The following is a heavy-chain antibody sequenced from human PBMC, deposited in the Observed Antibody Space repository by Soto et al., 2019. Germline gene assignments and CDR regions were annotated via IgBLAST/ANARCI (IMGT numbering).Heavy chain of an antibody. D-gene: IGHD6-25*01. CDR3: ARAGRLGSGFGY. CDR1: GFTFSSYA. CDR2: ISYDGSNK. V-gene: IGHV3-30-3*01. J-gene: IGHJ4*02. Sequence: QVQVVESGGGVVQPGRSLRLSCAASGFTFSSYAIHWVRQAPGKGLEWVAVISYDGSNKYYAASVKGRFTISTDNSKNTLYLQMKSLRAEDTAVYYCARAGRLGSGFGYWGQGTLVTVSS.